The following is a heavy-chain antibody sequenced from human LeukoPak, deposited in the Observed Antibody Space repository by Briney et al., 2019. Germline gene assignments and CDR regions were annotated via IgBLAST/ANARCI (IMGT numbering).Heavy chain of an antibody. CDR3: AREEAGHSSGLKGY. CDR2: INTNTGNP. CDR1: GYTFNSYA. V-gene: IGHV7-4-1*02. D-gene: IGHD3-22*01. Sequence: ASVKVSCKASGYTFNSYAMNWVRQAPGQGLEWMGWINTNTGNPTYARGFTGRFVFSLDTSVSTAYLQISSLKAEDTAVYYCAREEAGHSSGLKGYWGQGTLVTVSS. J-gene: IGHJ4*02.